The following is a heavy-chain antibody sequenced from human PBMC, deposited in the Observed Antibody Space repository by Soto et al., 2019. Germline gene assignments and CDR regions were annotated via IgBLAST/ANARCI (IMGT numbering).Heavy chain of an antibody. CDR3: ARESGYERSFDY. D-gene: IGHD5-12*01. Sequence: SETLSLTCTASGGSISSYYWHWIRQSPGKGLEWIGYIYYSGSTNYNPSLKSRVTLSLDTSKNQFSLNLRSVTAADTAVYYCARESGYERSFDYWGLGTLVTVSS. CDR2: IYYSGST. J-gene: IGHJ4*02. CDR1: GGSISSYY. V-gene: IGHV4-59*01.